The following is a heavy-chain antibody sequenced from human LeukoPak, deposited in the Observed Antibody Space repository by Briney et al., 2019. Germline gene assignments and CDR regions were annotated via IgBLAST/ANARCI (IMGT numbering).Heavy chain of an antibody. CDR3: TTLGAFDY. D-gene: IGHD4/OR15-4a*01. Sequence: GGSLRLSCAASGFAFSNAWMSWVRQAPGKGLEWVGRIKRKTDGGTTDYAAPVKGRFSISRDDSKNTLYLQMNSLKTEDTAVYYCTTLGAFDYWGLGTLVTVSS. J-gene: IGHJ4*02. CDR1: GFAFSNAW. V-gene: IGHV3-15*01. CDR2: IKRKTDGGTT.